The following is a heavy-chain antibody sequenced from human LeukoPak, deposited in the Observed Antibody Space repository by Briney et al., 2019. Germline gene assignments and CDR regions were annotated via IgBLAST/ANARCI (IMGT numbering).Heavy chain of an antibody. J-gene: IGHJ4*02. CDR2: ISSNGDIT. CDR1: RFSFSSYV. CDR3: ARGGGSLDYYDSSGYYYANY. D-gene: IGHD3-22*01. Sequence: GGSLRLSCAASRFSFSSYVMHWVRQAPGKGLEYVSAISSNGDITYYANSVKGRFTISRDNSKNTLYLQMGSLRAEDTAVYYCARGGGSLDYYDSSGYYYANYWGQGTLVTVSS. V-gene: IGHV3-64*01.